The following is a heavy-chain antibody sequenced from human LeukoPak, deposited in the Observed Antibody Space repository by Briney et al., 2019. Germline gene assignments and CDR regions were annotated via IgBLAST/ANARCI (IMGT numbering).Heavy chain of an antibody. CDR1: GFTFCSYW. CDR2: IKQDGSEK. CDR3: ARDRTWELPLIGY. V-gene: IGHV3-7*01. D-gene: IGHD1-26*01. J-gene: IGHJ4*02. Sequence: GSLRILCSASGFTFCSYWVSRVRQAPGEGLEGGANIKQDGSEKYYVDSVKGRFTISRDNAKNSLYLQMNSLRAEDTAVYYCARDRTWELPLIGYWGQGTLVTVSS.